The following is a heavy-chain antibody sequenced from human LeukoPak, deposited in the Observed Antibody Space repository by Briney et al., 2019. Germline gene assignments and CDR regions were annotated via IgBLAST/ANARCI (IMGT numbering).Heavy chain of an antibody. CDR3: ARDTGYCSAGSCYHNYFDF. Sequence: PSQTLSLTCTVSGGSISSGGYYWSWIRQHPGKGLEWIGYIYYSGSTYYNPSLKSRVTISVDTSKNQFSLKLSSVTAADTAVYYCARDTGYCSAGSCYHNYFDFWGQGTLVTVSS. J-gene: IGHJ4*02. CDR2: IYYSGST. D-gene: IGHD2-15*01. V-gene: IGHV4-31*03. CDR1: GGSISSGGYY.